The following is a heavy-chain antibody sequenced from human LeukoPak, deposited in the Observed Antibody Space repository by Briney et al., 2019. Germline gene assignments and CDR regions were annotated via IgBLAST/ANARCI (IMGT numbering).Heavy chain of an antibody. V-gene: IGHV1-69*05. CDR1: GGTFSSYA. Sequence: SVKVSCTASGGTFSSYAISWVRQAPGQGLEWMGGIIPIFGTANYAQKFQGRVTITTDESTSTAYMELSSLRSEDTAVYYCARGQPEDIVVVPAAMEADYYYYYYMDVWGKGTTVTVSS. CDR2: IIPIFGTA. D-gene: IGHD2-2*01. J-gene: IGHJ6*03. CDR3: ARGQPEDIVVVPAAMEADYYYYYYMDV.